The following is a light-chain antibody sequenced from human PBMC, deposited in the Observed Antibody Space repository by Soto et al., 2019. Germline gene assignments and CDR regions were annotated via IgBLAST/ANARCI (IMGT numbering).Light chain of an antibody. Sequence: QSVLTQPASVSGSPGQSITISCTGSSNDVGGYNYVSWYQQHPGKAPKLILYEVNKRPSGVPDRFSGSKSGNTASLTVSGLQAEDEADYYCSSYAGSSNVFGTGTKVTVL. J-gene: IGLJ1*01. CDR1: SNDVGGYNY. CDR2: EVN. CDR3: SSYAGSSNV. V-gene: IGLV2-8*01.